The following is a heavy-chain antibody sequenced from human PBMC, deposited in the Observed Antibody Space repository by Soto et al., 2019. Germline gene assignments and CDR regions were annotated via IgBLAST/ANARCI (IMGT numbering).Heavy chain of an antibody. D-gene: IGHD5-18*01. CDR1: GGTFSSYA. Sequence: QVQLVQSGAEVKKPGSSAKVSCKASGGTFSSYAISWVRQAPGQGLEWMGGIIPIFGTANYAQKFQGRVTITADESTSTAYMELSSLRSEDTAVYYCARDRGYSYGGEYNWFDPWGQGTLVTVSS. CDR3: ARDRGYSYGGEYNWFDP. CDR2: IIPIFGTA. J-gene: IGHJ5*02. V-gene: IGHV1-69*01.